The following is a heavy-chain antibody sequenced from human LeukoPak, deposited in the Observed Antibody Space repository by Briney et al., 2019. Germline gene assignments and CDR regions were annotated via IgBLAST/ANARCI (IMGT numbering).Heavy chain of an antibody. Sequence: SDTLSLTCAVYGESFSAFYWSWIRRPPGKGLEWIGEINHSGNTNQSPSLKSRVTLSVDTSNHQFSLRLRSVTAADTAVYYCARMVRERHAFDIWGQGTMVTVSS. CDR2: INHSGNT. V-gene: IGHV4-34*01. CDR1: GESFSAFY. D-gene: IGHD3-10*01. CDR3: ARMVRERHAFDI. J-gene: IGHJ3*02.